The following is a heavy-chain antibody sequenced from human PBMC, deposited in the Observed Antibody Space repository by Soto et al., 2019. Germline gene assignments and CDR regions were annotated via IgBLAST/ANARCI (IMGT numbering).Heavy chain of an antibody. CDR2: IYYSGST. D-gene: IGHD2-15*01. CDR1: GGSISSYY. Sequence: TSETLSLTCTVSGGSISSYYWSWIRQPPGKGLEWIGYIYYSGSTNYNPSLKSRVTISVDTSKNQFSLKLSSVTAADTAVYYCARSYCSGGSCYDYWGQGTLVTVSS. CDR3: ARSYCSGGSCYDY. V-gene: IGHV4-59*08. J-gene: IGHJ4*02.